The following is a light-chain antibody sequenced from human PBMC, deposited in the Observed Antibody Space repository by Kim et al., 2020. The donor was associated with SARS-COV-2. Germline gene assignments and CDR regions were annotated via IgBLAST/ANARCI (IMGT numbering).Light chain of an antibody. CDR2: DAS. CDR1: RSISNY. Sequence: LSAWERATLPCRASRSISNYLAWYQPKPGQPPRLLISDASDRATGIPVRFSGSGSGTDFTLTISSLEPEDCAVYYCQQRGNWPWTFGQGTKVDIK. V-gene: IGKV3-11*01. J-gene: IGKJ1*01. CDR3: QQRGNWPWT.